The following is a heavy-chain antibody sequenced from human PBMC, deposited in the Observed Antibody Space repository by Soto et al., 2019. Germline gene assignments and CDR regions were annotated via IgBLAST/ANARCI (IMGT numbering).Heavy chain of an antibody. Sequence: QVQLVESGGGVVQPGRSLRLSCAASGFTFSSYAMHWVRQAPGKGLEWVAVISYDGSNKYYADSVKGRFTISRDNSKNTLYLQMNSRRAEDTAVYYCASSSVKEWLFSYFDYWGQGTLVTVSS. CDR1: GFTFSSYA. D-gene: IGHD3-3*01. V-gene: IGHV3-30-3*01. J-gene: IGHJ4*02. CDR2: ISYDGSNK. CDR3: ASSSVKEWLFSYFDY.